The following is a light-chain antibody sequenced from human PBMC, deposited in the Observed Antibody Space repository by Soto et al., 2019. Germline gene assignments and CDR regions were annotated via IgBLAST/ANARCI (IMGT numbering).Light chain of an antibody. V-gene: IGLV2-14*01. CDR3: SSYTSSSTPYV. Sequence: QSALTQPASVSGSPGQSITISCTGTSSDVGGYNYVSWYQQHPGKAPKLMIYDVSNRPSGVSNRFSGSKSGNTAPLTISGLQAEDEADYYCSSYTSSSTPYVFGTGTKLTVL. CDR2: DVS. J-gene: IGLJ1*01. CDR1: SSDVGGYNY.